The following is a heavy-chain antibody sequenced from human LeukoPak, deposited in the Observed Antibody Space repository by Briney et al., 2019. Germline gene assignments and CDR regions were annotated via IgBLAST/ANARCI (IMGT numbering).Heavy chain of an antibody. V-gene: IGHV3-23*01. J-gene: IGHJ4*02. D-gene: IGHD6-19*01. Sequence: GGSLRLSCVVSEFTFSSYAMSWVRQAPGKGLEWVSAISGSGGSTYYADSVKGRLTISRDNSKNTLYLQMNSLRAEDTAVYYCAKAIAVAGTSKYYFDYWGQGTLVTVSS. CDR1: EFTFSSYA. CDR3: AKAIAVAGTSKYYFDY. CDR2: ISGSGGST.